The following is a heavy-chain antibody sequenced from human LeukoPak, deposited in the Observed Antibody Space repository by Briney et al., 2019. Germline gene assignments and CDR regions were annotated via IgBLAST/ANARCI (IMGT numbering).Heavy chain of an antibody. CDR1: GFTFSSYA. V-gene: IGHV3-23*01. CDR2: ISGSGGST. CDR3: AKDGAILTGYYDY. D-gene: IGHD3-9*01. Sequence: PGGSLTLSCAASGFTFSSYAMSWVRQAPGKGLEWVSAISGSGGSTYYADSVKGRFTISRDNSKNTLYLQMNSLRAEDTAVYYCAKDGAILTGYYDYWGQGTLVTVSS. J-gene: IGHJ4*02.